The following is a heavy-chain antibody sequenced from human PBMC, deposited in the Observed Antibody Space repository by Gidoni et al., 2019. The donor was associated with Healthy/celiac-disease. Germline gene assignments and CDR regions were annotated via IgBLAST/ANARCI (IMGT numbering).Heavy chain of an antibody. J-gene: IGHJ4*02. Sequence: QVQLQHWCAGLLKPSATLSLPCAVYGVSFSGYYWSWIRQSPGKGLEWLGEINHSGSTNYKPSLKSRVTISIDTSKNQCSLKLSSVTAADTAVYYCARPAGFGELLYDYWGQGTLVTVSS. CDR3: ARPAGFGELLYDY. D-gene: IGHD3-10*01. CDR1: GVSFSGYY. V-gene: IGHV4-34*01. CDR2: INHSGST.